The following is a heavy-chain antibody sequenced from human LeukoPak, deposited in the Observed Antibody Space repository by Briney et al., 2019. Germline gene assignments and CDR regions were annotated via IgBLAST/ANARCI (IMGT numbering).Heavy chain of an antibody. CDR2: ISDRGSTT. CDR3: AKEGFALGLFDP. Sequence: GGSLRLSCAASGFSFSSYTMSWVRQAPGKGLEWVSGISDRGSTTYYADSVKGRFTISRDNPKNTLYLQMNSLRAEDTAVYYCAKEGFALGLFDPWGQGTLVTVSS. D-gene: IGHD2-21*01. CDR1: GFSFSSYT. J-gene: IGHJ5*02. V-gene: IGHV3-23*01.